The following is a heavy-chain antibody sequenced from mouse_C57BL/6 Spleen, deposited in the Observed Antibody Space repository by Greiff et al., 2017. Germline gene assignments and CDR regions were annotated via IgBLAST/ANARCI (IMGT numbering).Heavy chain of an antibody. V-gene: IGHV1-69*01. D-gene: IGHD1-1*01. J-gene: IGHJ4*01. CDR3: ARVTTVVPDY. Sequence: VQLQQPGAELVMPGASVKLSCKASGYTFTSYWMHWVKQRPGQGLEWIGEIDPSDSYTNYNPKFKGKSTLTVDKSSSTAYMQLSSLTSEDSAVYYCARVTTVVPDYWCQGTSVTVSS. CDR2: IDPSDSYT. CDR1: GYTFTSYW.